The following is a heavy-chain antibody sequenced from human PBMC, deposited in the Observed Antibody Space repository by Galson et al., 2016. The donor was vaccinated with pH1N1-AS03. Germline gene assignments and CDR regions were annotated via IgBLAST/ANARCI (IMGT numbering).Heavy chain of an antibody. Sequence: SLRLSCAASGFTISNFGMLWVRQAPGQGLEWVAIISFDGTNKYYADSVKGRFSISRDNSKNTLFLQLSTLRVEDKAVYYYANDFNYDFWSGYSFSWGQGALVTVSS. D-gene: IGHD3/OR15-3a*01. J-gene: IGHJ5*02. CDR2: ISFDGTNK. V-gene: IGHV3-30*18. CDR1: GFTISNFG. CDR3: ANDFNYDFWSGYSFS.